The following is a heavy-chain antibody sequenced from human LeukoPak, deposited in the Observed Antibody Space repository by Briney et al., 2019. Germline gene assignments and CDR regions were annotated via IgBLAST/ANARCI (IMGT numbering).Heavy chain of an antibody. D-gene: IGHD2-2*01. CDR2: IYYSGST. CDR3: ARIAGPYCSSTSCYSWFDP. Sequence: SETLSLTCTVSGGSISSSSYYWGWIRPPPGKGLEWIGSIYYSGSTYYNPSLKSRVTISVDTSENQFSLKLSSVTAADTAVYYCARIAGPYCSSTSCYSWFDPWGQGTLVTVSS. J-gene: IGHJ5*02. CDR1: GGSISSSSYY. V-gene: IGHV4-39*07.